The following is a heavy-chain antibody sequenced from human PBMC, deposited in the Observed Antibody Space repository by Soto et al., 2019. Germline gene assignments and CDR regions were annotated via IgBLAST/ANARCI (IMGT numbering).Heavy chain of an antibody. D-gene: IGHD3-3*01. J-gene: IGHJ4*02. Sequence: TSETLSLTCTVSGGSISSSSYYWGWIRQPPGKGLEWIGSIYYSGSTYYNPSLKSRVTISVDTSKNQFSLKLSSVTAADTAVYYCARLLTYYDFWSGYYYYFDYWGQGTLVTVSS. CDR3: ARLLTYYDFWSGYYYYFDY. V-gene: IGHV4-39*01. CDR2: IYYSGST. CDR1: GGSISSSSYY.